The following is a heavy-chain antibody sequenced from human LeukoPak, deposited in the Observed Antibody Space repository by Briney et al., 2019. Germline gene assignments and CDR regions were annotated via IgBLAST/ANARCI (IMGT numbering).Heavy chain of an antibody. CDR1: GFTFSSYG. CDR3: AKSLRDIRYYYMDV. CDR2: IWYDGSNK. V-gene: IGHV3-33*06. Sequence: GRSLRLSCAASGFTFSSYGMHWVRQAPGKGLEWVALIWYDGSNKYYADSVKGRFTISRDNSKNPLYLQMNSLRAEDTAVYYCAKSLRDIRYYYMDVWGKGTTVTVSS. J-gene: IGHJ6*03. D-gene: IGHD5-12*01.